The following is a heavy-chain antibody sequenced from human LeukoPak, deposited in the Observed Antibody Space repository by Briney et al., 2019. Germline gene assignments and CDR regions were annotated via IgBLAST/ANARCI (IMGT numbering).Heavy chain of an antibody. V-gene: IGHV4-59*01. CDR2: IYYSGST. D-gene: IGHD2-2*01. CDR1: GGSMSSYY. CDR3: ARGYCRGTSCNRYTFDM. Sequence: PSETLSLTCTVSGGSMSSYYWSWIRQPPGKGLEWIGYIYYSGSTNYNPSLKSRVTISVDTSKNQFSLKLSSVTAADTAVYYCARGYCRGTSCNRYTFDMWGQGTMVTVSS. J-gene: IGHJ3*02.